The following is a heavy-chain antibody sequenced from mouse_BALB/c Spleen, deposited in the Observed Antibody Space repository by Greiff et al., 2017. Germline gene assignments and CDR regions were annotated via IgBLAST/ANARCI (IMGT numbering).Heavy chain of an antibody. J-gene: IGHJ2*01. CDR1: GYSFTSYW. CDR3: ARGERDYFDY. CDR2: IDPSDSET. Sequence: VKLVESGPQLVRPGASVKISCKASGYSFTSYWMHWVKQRPGQGLEWIGMIDPSDSETRLNQKFKDKATLTVDKSSSTAYMQLSSPTSEDSAVYYCARGERDYFDYWGQGTTLTVSS. V-gene: IGHV1S126*01.